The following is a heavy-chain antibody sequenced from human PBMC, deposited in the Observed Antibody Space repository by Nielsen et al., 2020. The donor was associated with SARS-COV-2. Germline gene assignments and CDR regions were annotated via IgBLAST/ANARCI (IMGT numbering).Heavy chain of an antibody. CDR1: GFTFSGSA. J-gene: IGHJ3*02. CDR3: ASPGLLI. CDR2: IRSYANEYAT. Sequence: GGSLRLSCVASGFTFSGSAMHWVRQASGKGLEWLGRIRSYANEYATAYAASVKGRFTISRDDSKNTAYLQMNSLRAEDTAVYYCASPGLLIWGQGTMVTVSS. V-gene: IGHV3-73*01. D-gene: IGHD2-21*01.